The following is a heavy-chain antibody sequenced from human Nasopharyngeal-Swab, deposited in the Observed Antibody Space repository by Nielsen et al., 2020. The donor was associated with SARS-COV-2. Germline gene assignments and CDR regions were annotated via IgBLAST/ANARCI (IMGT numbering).Heavy chain of an antibody. J-gene: IGHJ4*02. CDR2: INHSGST. Sequence: GSLRLSCAVYGGSFSGYYWSWIRQPPGKGLEWIGEINHSGSTNYIPSLKSRVTISVDTSKNQFSLKLSSVTAADTAVYYCARGWAFDYWGQGTLVTVSS. D-gene: IGHD7-27*01. V-gene: IGHV4-34*01. CDR1: GGSFSGYY. CDR3: ARGWAFDY.